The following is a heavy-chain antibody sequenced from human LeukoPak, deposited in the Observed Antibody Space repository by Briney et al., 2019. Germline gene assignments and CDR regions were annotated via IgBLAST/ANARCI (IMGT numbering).Heavy chain of an antibody. J-gene: IGHJ6*02. CDR3: ARAGATIFGVVIHYYYYGMDV. CDR1: GFTFSSYW. Sequence: GGSLRLSCAASGFTFSSYWMSWVRQAPGKGLEWVANIKQDGSEKYYVDSVKGRFTISRDNAKNSLYLQMNSLRAEDTAVYYCARAGATIFGVVIHYYYYGMDVWGQGTTVTVSS. D-gene: IGHD3-3*01. CDR2: IKQDGSEK. V-gene: IGHV3-7*03.